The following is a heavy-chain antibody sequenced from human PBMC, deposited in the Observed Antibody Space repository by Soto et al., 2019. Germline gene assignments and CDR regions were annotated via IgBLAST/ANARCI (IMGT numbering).Heavy chain of an antibody. D-gene: IGHD3-22*01. V-gene: IGHV3-23*01. CDR2: ISGSGGST. CDR3: AKTTWYYYDSSGYYAY. CDR1: GFTFSSYA. J-gene: IGHJ4*02. Sequence: GGSLRLSCAASGFTFSSYAMSWVRQAPGQGLEWVSSISGSGGSTYYADSVKGRFTISRDNSKNTLYLQMNSLRAEDTAVYYRAKTTWYYYDSSGYYAYWGQGTLVTVSS.